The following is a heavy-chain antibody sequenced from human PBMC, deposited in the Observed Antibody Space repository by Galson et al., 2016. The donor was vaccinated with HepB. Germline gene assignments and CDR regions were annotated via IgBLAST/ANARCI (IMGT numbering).Heavy chain of an antibody. V-gene: IGHV3-23*01. CDR3: VQGSTAPAV. CDR2: ISRSGDST. CDR1: GFTFSRYG. D-gene: IGHD2-2*01. J-gene: IGHJ6*04. Sequence: SLRLSCAGSGFTFSRYGMTWVRQAPGKGREVVSSISRSGDSTDYADSVKGRFTISRDNSKNTLSLQMNSLAADDTAIYYCVQGSTAPAVWGKGTTVTVSS.